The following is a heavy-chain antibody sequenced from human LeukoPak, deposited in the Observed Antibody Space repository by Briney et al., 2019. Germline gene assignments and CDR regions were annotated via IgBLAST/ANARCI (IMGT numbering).Heavy chain of an antibody. D-gene: IGHD5-12*01. J-gene: IGHJ4*02. V-gene: IGHV4-34*01. CDR3: ATMSGSKGGVDY. CDR1: GGSFSGYY. CDR2: INHSGST. Sequence: SETLSLTCAVYGGSFSGYYWSWIRQPPGKGLEWIGEINHSGSTNYNPSLKSRVTISVDTSKNQFSLKLSSVAAADTAVYYCATMSGSKGGVDYWGQGTLVTVSS.